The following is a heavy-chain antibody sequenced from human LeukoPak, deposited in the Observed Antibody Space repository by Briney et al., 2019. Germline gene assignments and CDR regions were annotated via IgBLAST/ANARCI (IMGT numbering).Heavy chain of an antibody. Sequence: PETLSLTCTVSSGSLGSYYWNWLRQPAGKGLEWIGHIYTSGSTNYNPSLKSRVTMSVDTSKNQFSLKLNSVTAADTAFYYCAREYSSSSGKALDYWGQGTLVTVSS. J-gene: IGHJ4*02. V-gene: IGHV4-4*07. D-gene: IGHD6-6*01. CDR1: SGSLGSYY. CDR3: AREYSSSSGKALDY. CDR2: IYTSGST.